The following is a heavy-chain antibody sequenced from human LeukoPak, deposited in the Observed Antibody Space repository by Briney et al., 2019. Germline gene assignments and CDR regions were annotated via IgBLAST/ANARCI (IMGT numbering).Heavy chain of an antibody. V-gene: IGHV3-23*01. CDR3: VRQFAS. CDR2: ISGSGGST. CDR1: GFTFSSYA. J-gene: IGHJ4*02. Sequence: GGSLRLSCAASGFTFSSYAMIWVRQAPGKGLEWVSAISGSGGSTYYADSVKGRFTISRDNGKSSLYLQMNSLRVEDTALYYCVRQFASWGQGTLVTVSS.